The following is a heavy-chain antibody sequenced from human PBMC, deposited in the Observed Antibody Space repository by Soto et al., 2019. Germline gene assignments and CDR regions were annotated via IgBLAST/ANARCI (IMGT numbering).Heavy chain of an antibody. J-gene: IGHJ4*02. CDR1: GYSFTSYW. V-gene: IGHV5-51*01. CDR3: ARSPHPYSGYDSSSFDY. D-gene: IGHD5-12*01. CDR2: IYPGDSDT. Sequence: GESLKISCKGSGYSFTSYWIGWVRQMPGKGLEWMGIIYPGDSDTRYSPSFQGQVTISADKSISTAYLQWSSLKASDTAMYYCARSPHPYSGYDSSSFDYWGQGTLVTVSS.